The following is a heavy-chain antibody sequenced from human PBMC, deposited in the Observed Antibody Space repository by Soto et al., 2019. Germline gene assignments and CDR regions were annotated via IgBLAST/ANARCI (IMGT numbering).Heavy chain of an antibody. J-gene: IGHJ4*02. CDR1: GFTFSSYA. D-gene: IGHD3-3*01. CDR2: INEDGSET. CDR3: AIHAAYYYGGSAYFFEY. Sequence: VGSLRLPCAASGFTFSSYAMGWVLQAPGKGLEWVATINEDGSETHYVDSVKGRFTVSRDKAKTSLYLQLNSLRADDTAVYFCAIHAAYYYGGSAYFFEYLVQGTPVTGSS. V-gene: IGHV3-7*01.